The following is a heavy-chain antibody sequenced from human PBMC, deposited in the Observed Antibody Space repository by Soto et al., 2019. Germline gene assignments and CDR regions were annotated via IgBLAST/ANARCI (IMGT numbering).Heavy chain of an antibody. J-gene: IGHJ4*02. Sequence: GGSLRLSCAASGFTFSSYGMHWVRQAPGKGLEWVAVISYDGSNKYYADSVKGRFTISRDNSKNTLYLQMNSLRAEDTAVYYCAKAEYSSGWYSDYWGQGTLVTVSS. CDR1: GFTFSSYG. CDR3: AKAEYSSGWYSDY. V-gene: IGHV3-30*18. CDR2: ISYDGSNK. D-gene: IGHD6-19*01.